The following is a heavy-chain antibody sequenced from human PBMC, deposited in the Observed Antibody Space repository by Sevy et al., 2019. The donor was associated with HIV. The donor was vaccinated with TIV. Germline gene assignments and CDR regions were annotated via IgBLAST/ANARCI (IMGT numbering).Heavy chain of an antibody. CDR1: GFTFSSYW. CDR2: INQDGRGK. D-gene: IGHD4-4*01. V-gene: IGHV3-7*01. Sequence: GGSLRLSCAGSGFTFSSYWMSWVRQAPGKGLEWVANINQDGRGKNYVDSVKGRFTISRDNAKNSLYLQMNSLRAEDTAVYYCARDPFSKADYWGQGTLVTASS. CDR3: ARDPFSKADY. J-gene: IGHJ4*02.